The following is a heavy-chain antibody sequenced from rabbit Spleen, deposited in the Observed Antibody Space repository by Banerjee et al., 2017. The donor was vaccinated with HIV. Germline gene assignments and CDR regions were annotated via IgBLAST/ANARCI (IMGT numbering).Heavy chain of an antibody. CDR3: ARDLASVIGWNFNL. D-gene: IGHD1-1*01. J-gene: IGHJ4*01. CDR2: INAITGKA. CDR1: GVSFSGDSY. Sequence: QSLEESGGDLVKPGASLTLTCIASGVSFSGDSYMCWVRQAPGKGLEWVVCINAITGKAVYASWAKGRFTFSKTSSTTVTLQMTSLTAADTATYFCARDLASVIGWNFNLWGPGTLVTVS. V-gene: IGHV1S40*01.